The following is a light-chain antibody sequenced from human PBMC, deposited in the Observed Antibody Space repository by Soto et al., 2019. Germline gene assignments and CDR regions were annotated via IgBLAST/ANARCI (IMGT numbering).Light chain of an antibody. J-gene: IGKJ2*01. CDR1: QSVSTN. V-gene: IGKV3-15*01. Sequence: VMTQSPATLSVSPGERATLSCRASQSVSTNLAWYQQKPGQAPRLLIYGASTRATNIPARFRGSGSGTEFPLTIRTLQSYDSAVYYCWQYDNWPPYPFGQGTKLEIK. CDR3: WQYDNWPPYP. CDR2: GAS.